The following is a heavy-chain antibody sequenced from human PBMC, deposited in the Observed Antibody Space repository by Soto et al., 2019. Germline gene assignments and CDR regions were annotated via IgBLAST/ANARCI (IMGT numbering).Heavy chain of an antibody. CDR2: IYYSGST. D-gene: IGHD2-15*01. CDR1: GGSISSGVYY. J-gene: IGHJ5*02. Sequence: SETLSLTCTVSGGSISSGVYYWSWIRQHPGKGLEWIGYIYYSGSTYYNPSLKSRVTISVDTSKNQFSLKLSSVTAADTAVYYCARDSKDPRRFDPWGQGTLVTVSS. CDR3: ARDSKDPRRFDP. V-gene: IGHV4-31*02.